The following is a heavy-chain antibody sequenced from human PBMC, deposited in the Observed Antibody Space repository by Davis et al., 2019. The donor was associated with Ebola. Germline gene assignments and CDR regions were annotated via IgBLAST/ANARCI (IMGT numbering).Heavy chain of an antibody. CDR3: ARDLVFRELLNYYYYGMDV. J-gene: IGHJ6*02. CDR2: ISSSGSTI. D-gene: IGHD3-10*01. CDR1: GFTFSDYY. Sequence: GGSLRLSCAASGFTFSDYYMSWIRQAPGKELEWVSYISSSGSTIYYADSVKGRFTISRDNAKNSLYLQMNSLRAEDTAVYYCARDLVFRELLNYYYYGMDVWGQGTTVTVSS. V-gene: IGHV3-11*01.